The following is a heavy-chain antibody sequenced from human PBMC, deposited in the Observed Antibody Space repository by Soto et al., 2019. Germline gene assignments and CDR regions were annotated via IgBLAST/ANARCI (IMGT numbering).Heavy chain of an antibody. V-gene: IGHV1-69*12. CDR1: GGTFSSYA. Sequence: QVQLVQSGAEVKKPGSSVKVSCKASGGTFSSYAISWVRQAPGQGLEWMGGIIPIFGTANYAHKFQVRVTITADEYTSTAYMALISLRFEDTAVYYCARHLGYFDWLYYWYFDLWGRGTLVTVSS. J-gene: IGHJ2*01. CDR2: IIPIFGTA. CDR3: ARHLGYFDWLYYWYFDL. D-gene: IGHD3-9*01.